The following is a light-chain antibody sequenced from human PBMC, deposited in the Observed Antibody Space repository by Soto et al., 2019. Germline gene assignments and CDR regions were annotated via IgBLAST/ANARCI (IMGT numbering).Light chain of an antibody. Sequence: QSALSQPPSASGSPGQSVTISCTGTSSDIGAFTYVSWYQQHPGRAPKVIIYEVTKRPSGVPDRFSGSKSGNKASLTVSGLQADDEADYYCSSYAGNNKLIVGGGTKLTVL. J-gene: IGLJ2*01. CDR2: EVT. CDR1: SSDIGAFTY. V-gene: IGLV2-8*01. CDR3: SSYAGNNKLI.